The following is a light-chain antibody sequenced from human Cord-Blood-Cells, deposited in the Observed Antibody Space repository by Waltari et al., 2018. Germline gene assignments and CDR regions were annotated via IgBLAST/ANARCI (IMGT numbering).Light chain of an antibody. CDR1: SSDVGGYNY. CDR3: SSYAGSNNLV. Sequence: QSALSQAPSASWSPGQSVTISSTGTSSDVGGYNYVSWYQHHPGKAPKLMIYEVSKRPSGVPDRFSGSKSGNTASLTVSGLQAEDEADYYCSSYAGSNNLVFGGGTKLTVL. CDR2: EVS. J-gene: IGLJ2*01. V-gene: IGLV2-8*01.